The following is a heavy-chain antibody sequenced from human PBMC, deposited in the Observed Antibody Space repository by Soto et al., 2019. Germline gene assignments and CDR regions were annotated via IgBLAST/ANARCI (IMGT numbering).Heavy chain of an antibody. Sequence: VQLVESGGGVVQPGRSLRLSCAASGFTFSDYAMHWVRQAPGKGLEWVAVVSHDGRNTHYADSVKGRFTISRDSSKNRVSLERTSLGAEETVVYSGGKGGRQWLVTSDFNYWGQGALVTVSS. CDR2: VSHDGRNT. V-gene: IGHV3-30*18. CDR3: GKGGRQWLVTSDFNY. J-gene: IGHJ4*02. D-gene: IGHD6-19*01. CDR1: GFTFSDYA.